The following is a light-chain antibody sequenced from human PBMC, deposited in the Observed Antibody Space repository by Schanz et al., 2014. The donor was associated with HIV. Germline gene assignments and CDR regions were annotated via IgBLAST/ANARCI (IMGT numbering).Light chain of an antibody. J-gene: IGKJ2*01. CDR1: QGISNS. CDR3: LQYNDDVYT. Sequence: DIQLTQSPSFLSASVGDRVTITCRASQGISNSLAWYQQRPGKAPRVLIYAASTLQRGVPSRFSGSGSGTEFTLTISSLQPEDFATYYCLQYNDDVYTFGQGTKLEIK. CDR2: AAS. V-gene: IGKV1-9*01.